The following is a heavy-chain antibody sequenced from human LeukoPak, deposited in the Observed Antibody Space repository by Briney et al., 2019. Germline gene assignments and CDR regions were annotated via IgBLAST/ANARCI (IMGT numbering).Heavy chain of an antibody. V-gene: IGHV4-30-2*01. CDR1: GGSISSGGYS. CDR2: IYHSGST. CDR3: ARVDCSGGSCYHGYFDY. D-gene: IGHD2-15*01. Sequence: PSETLSLTCAVSGGSISSGGYSWSWIRQPPGKGLEWIGYIYHSGSTYYNPSHKSRVTISVDRSKNQFSLKLSSVTAADTAVYYCARVDCSGGSCYHGYFDYWGQGTLVTVSS. J-gene: IGHJ4*02.